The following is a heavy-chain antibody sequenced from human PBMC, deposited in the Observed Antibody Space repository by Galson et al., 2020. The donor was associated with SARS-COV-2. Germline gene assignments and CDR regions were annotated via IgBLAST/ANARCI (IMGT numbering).Heavy chain of an antibody. J-gene: IGHJ3*02. CDR1: GGTFRSYA. V-gene: IGHV1-69*13. Sequence: RQVASVKVSCKASGGTFRSYAISWVRQAPGQGLEWMGGIIPIFGTANYAQKFQGRVTITADESTSTAYMELSSLRSEDTAVYYCARWEDGDGYLHALGEDAFDIWGQGTMVTVSS. CDR2: IIPIFGTA. D-gene: IGHD1-26*01. CDR3: ARWEDGDGYLHALGEDAFDI.